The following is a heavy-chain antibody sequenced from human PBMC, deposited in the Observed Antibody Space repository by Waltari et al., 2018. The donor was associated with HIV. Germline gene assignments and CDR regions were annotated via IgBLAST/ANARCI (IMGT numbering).Heavy chain of an antibody. CDR2: INHSGST. CDR1: GGSFSGYY. Sequence: QVQLQQWGAGLLKPSETLSLTCAVYGGSFSGYYWSWIRQPPGKGLEWIGEINHSGSTNYNPSLKSRVTISVDTSKNQFSLKLSSVTTADTAVYYCARLRIVVVPAAIRWFDPWGQGTLVTVSS. CDR3: ARLRIVVVPAAIRWFDP. J-gene: IGHJ5*02. V-gene: IGHV4-34*01. D-gene: IGHD2-2*01.